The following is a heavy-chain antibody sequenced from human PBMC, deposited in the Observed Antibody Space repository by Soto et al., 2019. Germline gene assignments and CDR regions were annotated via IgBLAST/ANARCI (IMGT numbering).Heavy chain of an antibody. CDR2: SSSTGST. CDR1: GATIPSSY. CDR3: ARGGGSPYHNHEFDF. D-gene: IGHD6-13*01. V-gene: IGHV4-59*01. J-gene: IGHJ4*02. Sequence: SETLSLTCAVSGATIPSSYWNWIRQPPARGLKWIVSSSSTGSTVYNPSFRSRVTISLDTSKNQFSLSLNSVTAADTAVYYCARGGGSPYHNHEFDFWGQGTLVTVSS.